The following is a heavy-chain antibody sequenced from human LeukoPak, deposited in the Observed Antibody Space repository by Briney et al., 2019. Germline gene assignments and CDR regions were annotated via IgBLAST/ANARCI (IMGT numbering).Heavy chain of an antibody. J-gene: IGHJ2*01. Sequence: SETLSPTSVFYGESTSDYSGSWLRQPAKSRLEWIGEINQRRNTNYNPSLKSRVTISIDTSNNQFSLKLSTVTAADTAVYYCARDGWHALWFDLWGRGTLVTVSS. D-gene: IGHD2-21*01. V-gene: IGHV4-34*01. CDR1: GESTSDYS. CDR3: ARDGWHALWFDL. CDR2: INQRRNT.